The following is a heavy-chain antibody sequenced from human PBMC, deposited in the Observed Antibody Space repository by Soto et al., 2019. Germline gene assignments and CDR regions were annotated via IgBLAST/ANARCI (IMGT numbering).Heavy chain of an antibody. Sequence: LRLSCAASGFTFSSYTLNWVRQAPGRGLEWVSYISSSSSPIYYADSVKGRFTISRDNAKNSLYLQMNSLRDEDTAVYYCARDRLWFGELLDYWGQGTLVTVSS. V-gene: IGHV3-48*02. CDR1: GFTFSSYT. CDR2: ISSSSSPI. D-gene: IGHD3-10*01. CDR3: ARDRLWFGELLDY. J-gene: IGHJ4*02.